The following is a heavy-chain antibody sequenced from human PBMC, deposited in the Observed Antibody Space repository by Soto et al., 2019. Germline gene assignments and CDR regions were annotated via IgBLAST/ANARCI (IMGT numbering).Heavy chain of an antibody. J-gene: IGHJ6*02. CDR2: ISGSGGST. Sequence: GGSLRLSCGASGFTFSSYAMNWVRQAPGKGLEWVSGISGSGGSTYYADSVKGRFTISRDNSKNTLYLQMNSLRAEDTAVYYCAKTYYYDSSGYYPLWYYYYGMAVWGQLPTVTVP. CDR1: GFTFSSYA. D-gene: IGHD3-22*01. V-gene: IGHV3-23*01. CDR3: AKTYYYDSSGYYPLWYYYYGMAV.